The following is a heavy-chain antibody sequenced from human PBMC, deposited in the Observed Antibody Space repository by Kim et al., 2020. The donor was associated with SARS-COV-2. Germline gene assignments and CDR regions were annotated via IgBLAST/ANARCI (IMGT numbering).Heavy chain of an antibody. CDR1: GFNVRTNY. Sequence: GGSLRLSCAASGFNVRTNYMSWVRQAPGKGLEWVSIIHSAGSTYYADSVKGRFTISRQYSENSIYLQMNSLRPEDTAVYYCAREDDAFDVWGHGTMVTVSS. CDR3: AREDDAFDV. CDR2: IHSAGST. J-gene: IGHJ3*01. V-gene: IGHV3-53*04.